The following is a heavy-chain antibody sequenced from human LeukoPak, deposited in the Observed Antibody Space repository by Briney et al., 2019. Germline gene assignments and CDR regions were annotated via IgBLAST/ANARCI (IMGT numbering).Heavy chain of an antibody. D-gene: IGHD2-21*02. J-gene: IGHJ4*02. Sequence: PGGSLRLSCAASGFTFSNYWMSWVRQAPGKGLEWVANMKQDGSEKYYVDSVKGRFTISRDNAKNSLYLQMNSLRAEDTAVYYCARVSAYCGVDCYRIGVQLLHFDCWGQGTLVTVSS. CDR3: ARVSAYCGVDCYRIGVQLLHFDC. CDR2: MKQDGSEK. CDR1: GFTFSNYW. V-gene: IGHV3-7*01.